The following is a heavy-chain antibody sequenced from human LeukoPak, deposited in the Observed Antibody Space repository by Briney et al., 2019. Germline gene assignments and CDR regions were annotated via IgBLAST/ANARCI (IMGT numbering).Heavy chain of an antibody. CDR2: ISASGQTI. Sequence: GGSLRLSCAASGFSFSTYEFHWVRHAPGKGLEWVSYISASGQTIYYADSVRGRFTISRDNAKNSLYLQMNSLRAEDTAVYYCARDQLDSNYGYYYYMDVWGKGTTVTVSS. CDR1: GFSFSTYE. V-gene: IGHV3-48*03. D-gene: IGHD4-11*01. J-gene: IGHJ6*03. CDR3: ARDQLDSNYGYYYYMDV.